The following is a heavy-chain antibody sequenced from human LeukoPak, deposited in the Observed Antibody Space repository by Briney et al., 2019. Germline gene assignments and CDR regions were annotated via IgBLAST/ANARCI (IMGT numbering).Heavy chain of an antibody. CDR2: LYTGGIR. CDR3: TKMFTKDNWYGGPDY. J-gene: IGHJ4*02. CDR1: GFTFSTYG. Sequence: PGGTLRLSCVASGFTFSTYGMSWVRQAPGKGLEWVSVLYTGGIRYYAGFVRGRFTISRDDSKNTLYLQMNNLRAEDTAIYYCTKMFTKDNWYGGPDYWGQGTPVTVSS. V-gene: IGHV3-23*03. D-gene: IGHD2-8*01.